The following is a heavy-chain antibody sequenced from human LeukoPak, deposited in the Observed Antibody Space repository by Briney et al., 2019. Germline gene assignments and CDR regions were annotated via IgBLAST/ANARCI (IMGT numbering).Heavy chain of an antibody. Sequence: GGSLRLSCAASEFTFRTYGMHWVRQAPGKGLEWVAFIRYDGINKYYADSMKGRFTISRDNSKNTLYLQMNSLRAEDTALYYCAKDGLYSSSWYDYWGQGTLVTVSS. J-gene: IGHJ4*02. CDR3: AKDGLYSSSWYDY. D-gene: IGHD6-13*01. CDR2: IRYDGINK. CDR1: EFTFRTYG. V-gene: IGHV3-30*02.